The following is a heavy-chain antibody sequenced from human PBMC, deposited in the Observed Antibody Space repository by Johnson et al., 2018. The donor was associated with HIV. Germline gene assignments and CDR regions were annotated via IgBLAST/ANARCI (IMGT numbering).Heavy chain of an antibody. CDR1: GFTFSSYD. J-gene: IGHJ3*02. D-gene: IGHD7-27*01. V-gene: IGHV3-13*01. CDR3: ASDWGSRHAFDI. Sequence: VQLVESGGGLVKPGGSLRLSCAASGFTFSSYDMHWVRQATGKGLEWVSAIGTAGDTYYPGSVKGRFTISRDNSKNTLYLQMNSLRAEDTAVYYCASDWGSRHAFDIWGQGTMVTVSS. CDR2: IGTAGDT.